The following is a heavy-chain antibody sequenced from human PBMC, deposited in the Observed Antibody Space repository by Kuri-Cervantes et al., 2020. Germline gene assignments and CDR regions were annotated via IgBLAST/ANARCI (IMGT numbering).Heavy chain of an antibody. Sequence: GESLKISCAASGFTFSSYSMNWVRQAPGKGLEWVSSISSSSSYIYYADSVKGRFTISRDNAKNSLYLQMNSLRAEDTAVYYCARGPYDILTGLRPDYYYMDVWGKGTTVTVSS. J-gene: IGHJ6*03. D-gene: IGHD3-9*01. CDR2: ISSSSSYI. CDR3: ARGPYDILTGLRPDYYYMDV. V-gene: IGHV3-21*01. CDR1: GFTFSSYS.